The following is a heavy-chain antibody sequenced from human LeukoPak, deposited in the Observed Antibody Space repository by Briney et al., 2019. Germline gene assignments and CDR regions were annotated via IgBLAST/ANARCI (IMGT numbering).Heavy chain of an antibody. CDR1: GFSFAHNW. CDR3: ARSRDGTLDI. V-gene: IGHV3-74*01. J-gene: IGHJ3*02. CDR2: IDPDASSR. Sequence: GGSLRLSCVASGFSFAHNWVDWVRQPPGEGLVCVSSIDPDASSRTYAESVKGRFTLSRDTAKNTVYLQTDSLRVEDTAMYYCARSRDGTLDIWGQGTMVTVSS. D-gene: IGHD5-24*01.